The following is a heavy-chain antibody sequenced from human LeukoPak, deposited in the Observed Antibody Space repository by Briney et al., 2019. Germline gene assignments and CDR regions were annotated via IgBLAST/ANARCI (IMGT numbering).Heavy chain of an antibody. CDR2: IYTSGST. J-gene: IGHJ6*03. V-gene: IGHV4-4*07. Sequence: SETLSLTCTVSGGSISSYYWSWIRQPAGKGLEWIGRIYTSGSTNYNPSLKSRVTISVDTSKNQFSLKLSSVTAADTAVYYCARGGSREYYYYYYMDVWGKGTTVTVSS. D-gene: IGHD3-10*01. CDR3: ARGGSREYYYYYYMDV. CDR1: GGSISSYY.